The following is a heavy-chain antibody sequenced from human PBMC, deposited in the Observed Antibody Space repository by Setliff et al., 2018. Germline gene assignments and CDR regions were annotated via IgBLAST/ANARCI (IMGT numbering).Heavy chain of an antibody. J-gene: IGHJ4*02. CDR3: ARGGTYRYFDY. CDR2: IYHTGST. CDR1: GGSFSGYY. V-gene: IGHV4-59*01. Sequence: SETLSLTCAVYGGSFSGYYWSWIRQPPGKGLEWIGYIYHTGSTNYNPSLNSRVTISVDTSRNQFTLRLISVTAADTAVYYCARGGTYRYFDYWGPGTLVTVSS.